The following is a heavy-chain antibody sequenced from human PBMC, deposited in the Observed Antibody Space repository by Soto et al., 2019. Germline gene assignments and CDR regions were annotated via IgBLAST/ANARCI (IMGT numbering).Heavy chain of an antibody. CDR2: MSHNRGDT. CDR1: GYTFTSYD. V-gene: IGHV1-8*01. D-gene: IGHD3-22*01. CDR3: ATGPSRLIMIADPAEASLWLAP. J-gene: IGHJ5*02. Sequence: QVQLVQSGAEVKKPGASVKVCCKTSGYTFTSYDSNWGRHATGQKLEWMGWMSHNRGDTGSAQKFQRRVTMTTNTSISTASMALTSLRSADTAVYYCATGPSRLIMIADPAEASLWLAPWGQGTLVSVSS.